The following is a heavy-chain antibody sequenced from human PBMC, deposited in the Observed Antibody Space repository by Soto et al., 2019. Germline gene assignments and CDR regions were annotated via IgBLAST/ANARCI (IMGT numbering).Heavy chain of an antibody. CDR3: AREGNYDSSGYYPPDAFDI. Sequence: SVKVSCKASGCTFSSYAISCVRQAPGQGLEWMGGIIPIFGTANYAQKFQGRVTITADESTSTAYMELSSLRSEDTAVYYCAREGNYDSSGYYPPDAFDIWGQGTMVTVSS. V-gene: IGHV1-69*13. J-gene: IGHJ3*02. D-gene: IGHD3-22*01. CDR1: GCTFSSYA. CDR2: IIPIFGTA.